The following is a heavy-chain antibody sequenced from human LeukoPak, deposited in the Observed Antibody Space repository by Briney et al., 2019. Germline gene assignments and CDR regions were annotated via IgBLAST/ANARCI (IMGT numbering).Heavy chain of an antibody. CDR2: ISSSSSYI. CDR3: ARENVVVQAFDI. J-gene: IGHJ3*02. CDR1: GFTFSSYS. D-gene: IGHD2-21*01. V-gene: IGHV3-21*01. Sequence: GGSLRLSCAASGFTFSSYSMNWVRQAPGKGLEWVSSISSSSSYIYYADSVKGRFTISRDNAKNSLYLQMNSLRAEDTAVYYCARENVVVQAFDIWGQGTMVTVSS.